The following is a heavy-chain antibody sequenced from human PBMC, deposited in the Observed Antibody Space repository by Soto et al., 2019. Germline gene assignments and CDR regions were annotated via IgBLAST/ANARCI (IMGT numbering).Heavy chain of an antibody. CDR1: GYTFTGYY. Sequence: ASVKVSCKASGYTFTGYYVHWVRQAPGQGLEWMGWINPDSGGTKYAQKFQGWVTMTRDTSISTVYMELRRLRSDDTAVYYCARERGGRGANGNYYYGMDVWGQGTTVTVSS. CDR3: ARERGGRGANGNYYYGMDV. CDR2: INPDSGGT. D-gene: IGHD2-15*01. V-gene: IGHV1-2*04. J-gene: IGHJ6*02.